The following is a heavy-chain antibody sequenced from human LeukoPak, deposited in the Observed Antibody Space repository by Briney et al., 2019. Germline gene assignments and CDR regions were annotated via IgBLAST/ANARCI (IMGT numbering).Heavy chain of an antibody. CDR2: ISSSSSYI. CDR3: ARDPNQPLLHFDY. J-gene: IGHJ4*02. CDR1: GFTFSSYS. Sequence: GGSLRLSCAASGFTFSSYSMNWVRQAPGKGLEWVSSISSSSSYIYYADSVKGRFTISRDNSKNTLYLQMNSLRAEDTAVYYCARDPNQPLLHFDYWGQGTLVTVSS. V-gene: IGHV3-21*01. D-gene: IGHD2-2*01.